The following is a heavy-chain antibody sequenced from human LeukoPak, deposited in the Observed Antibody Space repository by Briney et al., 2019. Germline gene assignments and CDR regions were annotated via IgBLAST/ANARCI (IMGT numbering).Heavy chain of an antibody. CDR3: SRKTSDISDWYFDL. D-gene: IGHD2-15*01. CDR2: ISSSSSYI. J-gene: IGHJ2*01. CDR1: GFTFNSYS. V-gene: IGHV3-21*01. Sequence: GSLRLSCAASGFTFNSYSMNWVRQAPGKGLEWVASISSSSSYIYYAESMKGRFTISRDNDENSLFLQLSSLRAEDTAVYYCSRKTSDISDWYFDLWGRGTLVTVSS.